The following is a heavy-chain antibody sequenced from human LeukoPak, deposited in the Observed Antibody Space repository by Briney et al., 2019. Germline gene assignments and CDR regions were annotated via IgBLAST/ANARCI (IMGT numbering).Heavy chain of an antibody. D-gene: IGHD5-12*01. J-gene: IGHJ4*02. CDR3: ARGARSGYGVFDY. CDR2: IYYSGST. CDR1: GGSISSYY. V-gene: IGHV4-59*01. Sequence: SETLSLTCTVSGGSISSYYWSWSRQPTGKGLEWIGYIYYSGSTNYNPSLKSRVTISVDTSKNQFSLKLSSVTAADTAVYYCARGARSGYGVFDYWGQGTLVTVSS.